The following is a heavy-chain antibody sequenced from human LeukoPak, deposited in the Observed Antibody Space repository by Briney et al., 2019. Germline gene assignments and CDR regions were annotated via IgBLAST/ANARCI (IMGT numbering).Heavy chain of an antibody. D-gene: IGHD6-6*01. J-gene: IGHJ4*02. CDR3: ARLYSSSLGLDY. CDR1: GFTFSSYW. Sequence: PGGSLRLSCAVSGFTFSSYWMHWVRQAPGKGLVWVSRINSDGSSTTYADSVKGRFTISRDNAKNTLYLQINSLRAEDTAVYYCARLYSSSLGLDYWGQGILVTVSS. CDR2: INSDGSST. V-gene: IGHV3-74*01.